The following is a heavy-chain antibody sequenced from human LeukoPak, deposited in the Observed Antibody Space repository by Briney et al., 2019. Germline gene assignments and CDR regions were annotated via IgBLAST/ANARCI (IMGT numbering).Heavy chain of an antibody. V-gene: IGHV3-7*01. CDR2: IKQDGSEK. Sequence: GGSLRLSCAASGFTFSSSWMSWVRQAPGKGLEWVANIKQDGSEKYYVDSVKGRFTISRDNAKNSLYLQMNSLRAEDTAVYYCARDDYGDQIDYWGQGTLVTVSS. CDR3: ARDDYGDQIDY. CDR1: GFTFSSSW. D-gene: IGHD4-17*01. J-gene: IGHJ4*02.